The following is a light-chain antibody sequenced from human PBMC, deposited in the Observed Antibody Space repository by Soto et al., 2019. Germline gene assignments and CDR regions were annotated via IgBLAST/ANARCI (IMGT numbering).Light chain of an antibody. Sequence: IQLTQTPSPLSASVGDRVTITCRSSQGISSFLAWNHQKPGKASKLLIYAASSLQSGVPSRFSGSVFGTDLTLTITILRPQDCATDYRQQVESYPSILGGGTKVEMK. V-gene: IGKV1-9*01. CDR2: AAS. CDR3: QQVESYPSI. CDR1: QGISSF. J-gene: IGKJ4*01.